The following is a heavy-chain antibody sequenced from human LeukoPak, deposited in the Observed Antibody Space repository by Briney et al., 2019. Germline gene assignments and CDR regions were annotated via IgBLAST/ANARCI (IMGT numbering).Heavy chain of an antibody. CDR1: GYTFTSYD. CDR3: ARAGLAVAGTRDWFDP. Sequence: ASVKVSCKASGYTFTSYDINWVRQATGQGLEWMGWMNPNSGNTGYAQKFQGRVTMTRNTSISTAYMEPSSLRSEDTAVYYCARAGLAVAGTRDWFDPWGQGTLVTVSS. CDR2: MNPNSGNT. V-gene: IGHV1-8*01. J-gene: IGHJ5*02. D-gene: IGHD6-19*01.